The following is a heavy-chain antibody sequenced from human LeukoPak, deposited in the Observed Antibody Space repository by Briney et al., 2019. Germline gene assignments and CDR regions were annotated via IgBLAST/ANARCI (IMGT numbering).Heavy chain of an antibody. CDR3: EKHGQKMSTITPFDFFDH. V-gene: IGHV4-39*01. D-gene: IGHD5-24*01. CDR1: GGSLSSSSYY. J-gene: IGHJ4*02. CDR2: IYYSGST. Sequence: PSETLSLTCTVSGGSLSSSSYYWGWIRQPPGHGLEWIGNIYYSGSTYYNPPLKSRDTISVDTAKNQFSLKLSSVTAAHTAVYYLEKHGQKMSTITPFDFFDHWGQGTLVTVSS.